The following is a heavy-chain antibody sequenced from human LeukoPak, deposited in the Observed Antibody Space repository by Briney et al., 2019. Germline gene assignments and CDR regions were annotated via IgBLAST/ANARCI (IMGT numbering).Heavy chain of an antibody. D-gene: IGHD2-8*01. CDR2: ISYDGTNK. CDR1: GFTFSSYA. J-gene: IGHJ6*02. CDR3: ARGLYATAWGYYGMDV. V-gene: IGHV3-30*04. Sequence: GGSLRLSCAASGFTFSSYAIHWVRQAPGKGLGWVAVISYDGTNKYYTDSVKGRFTISRDNSENAVYLQMNSLLIDDAAVFWCARGLYATAWGYYGMDVWGQGTTVTVSS.